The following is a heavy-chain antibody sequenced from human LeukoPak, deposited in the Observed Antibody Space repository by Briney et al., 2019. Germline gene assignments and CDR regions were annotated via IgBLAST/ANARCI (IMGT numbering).Heavy chain of an antibody. CDR3: TTESERDAFDI. D-gene: IGHD1-14*01. J-gene: IGHJ3*02. V-gene: IGHV3-15*01. CDR1: GFTFSIAW. Sequence: PGGSLRLSCAASGFTFSIAWMSWVRQAPGKGLEWVGRIKSKTDGRTTDYAAPVKGRFTISRDDSKNTLYLQMTSLKTEDTAVYYCTTESERDAFDICGQGTMVTVSS. CDR2: IKSKTDGRTT.